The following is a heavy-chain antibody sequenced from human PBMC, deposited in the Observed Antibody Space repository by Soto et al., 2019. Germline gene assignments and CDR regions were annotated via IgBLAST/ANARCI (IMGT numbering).Heavy chain of an antibody. CDR2: INPSGGST. CDR1: GYTFTSYY. J-gene: IGHJ6*03. D-gene: IGHD3-3*01. V-gene: IGHV1-46*01. CDR3: ASGYYDFYNYMDV. Sequence: GASVKVSCKASGYTFTSYYMHWVRQAPGQGLEWMGIINPSGGSTSYAQKFQGRVTMTRNTSTSTAYMELSSLRSEDTAVYYCASGYYDFYNYMDVWGKGTTVTVSS.